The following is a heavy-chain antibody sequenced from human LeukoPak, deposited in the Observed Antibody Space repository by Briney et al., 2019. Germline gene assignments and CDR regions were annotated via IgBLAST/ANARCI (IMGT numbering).Heavy chain of an antibody. CDR2: IYSGGST. CDR3: ARGYVYWSTWWGLDY. J-gene: IGHJ4*02. Sequence: GGSLRLSCAASGFTVSSNYMSWVRQAPGKGLEWVSVIYSGGSTYYADSVKGRFTISRDNSKNTLYLQMNSLRAEDTAVYYCARGYVYWSTWWGLDYWGQGTLVTVSS. D-gene: IGHD5-12*01. CDR1: GFTVSSNY. V-gene: IGHV3-53*01.